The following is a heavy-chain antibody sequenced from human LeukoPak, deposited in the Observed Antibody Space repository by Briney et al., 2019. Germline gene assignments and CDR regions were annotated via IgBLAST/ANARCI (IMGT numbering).Heavy chain of an antibody. J-gene: IGHJ4*02. CDR2: INHSGST. CDR3: ARGKGYYYDSSGYFGFDY. Sequence: SETLSLTCAVYGGSFSGYYWSWIRQPPGKGLEWIGEINHSGSTNYNPSLKSRVTISVDTSKSQFSLKLSSVTAADTAVYYCARGKGYYYDSSGYFGFDYWGQGTLVTVSS. CDR1: GGSFSGYY. D-gene: IGHD3-22*01. V-gene: IGHV4-34*01.